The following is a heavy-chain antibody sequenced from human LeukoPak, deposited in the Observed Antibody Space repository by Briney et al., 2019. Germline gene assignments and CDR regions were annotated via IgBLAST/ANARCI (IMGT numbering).Heavy chain of an antibody. J-gene: IGHJ1*01. CDR2: ISSSSSTI. D-gene: IGHD4-17*01. Sequence: GGSPRLSCAASGFTFSSYSMNWVRQAPGKGLEWVSYISSSSSTIYYADSVKGRFTISRDNAKNSLYLQMNSLRAEDTAVYYCAREGANYGAGYFQHWGQGTLVTVSS. CDR1: GFTFSSYS. V-gene: IGHV3-48*01. CDR3: AREGANYGAGYFQH.